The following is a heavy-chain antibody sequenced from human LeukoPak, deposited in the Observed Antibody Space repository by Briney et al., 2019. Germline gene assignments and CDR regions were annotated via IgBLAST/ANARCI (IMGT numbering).Heavy chain of an antibody. Sequence: PSETLSLTCTVSGGSISSGSYYWNWIRQPAGKGLEWIGRIYTSGSTNYNPSLKSRVTISVDTSKNQFSLKLSSVTAADTAVYYCASQGHYYYYYYMDVWGKGTTVTVSS. CDR2: IYTSGST. V-gene: IGHV4-61*02. CDR3: ASQGHYYYYYYMDV. CDR1: GGSISSGSYY. J-gene: IGHJ6*03.